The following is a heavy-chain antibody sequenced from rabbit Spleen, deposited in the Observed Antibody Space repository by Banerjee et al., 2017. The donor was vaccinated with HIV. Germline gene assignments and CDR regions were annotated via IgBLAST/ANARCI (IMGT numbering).Heavy chain of an antibody. CDR1: GFDFKNNYW. D-gene: IGHD8-1*01. Sequence: EQLEESGGGLVKPEGSLTLTCTASGFDFKNNYWICWVRQAPGKGLEWIACTFPSDGNTHYASWVKGRFTISESSSTTVTLQMTSLTAADTATYFCVRSEAGSGDSFNLWGQGTLVTVS. CDR2: TFPSDGNT. V-gene: IGHV1S45*01. J-gene: IGHJ4*01. CDR3: VRSEAGSGDSFNL.